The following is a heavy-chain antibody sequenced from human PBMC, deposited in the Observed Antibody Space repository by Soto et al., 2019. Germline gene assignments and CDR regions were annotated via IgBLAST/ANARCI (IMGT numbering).Heavy chain of an antibody. V-gene: IGHV1-8*01. Sequence: ASVKVSCKASGYTFTSYDINWVRQATGQGLEWMGWMNPNSGNTGYAQRFQGRVTMTRNTSISTAYMELSSLRSEDTAVYYCARVGFSGYDYWFNYYYYYYMDVWGKGTTVTVSS. J-gene: IGHJ6*03. CDR2: MNPNSGNT. CDR1: GYTFTSYD. CDR3: ARVGFSGYDYWFNYYYYYYMDV. D-gene: IGHD5-12*01.